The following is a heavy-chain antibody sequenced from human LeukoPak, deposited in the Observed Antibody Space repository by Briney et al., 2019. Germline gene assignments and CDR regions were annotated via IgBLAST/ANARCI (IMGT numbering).Heavy chain of an antibody. CDR3: ARGPTWRQLLD. J-gene: IGHJ4*02. Sequence: PGGSLRLSCAASGFTVSDNYMTSVRQAPGKGLEWVSVFHSGGSTYYADSVKGRFTISRDNSKNTMYLQMNSLRAEDTAGYYCARGPTWRQLLDWGQGALVTVSS. V-gene: IGHV3-53*01. CDR1: GFTVSDNY. D-gene: IGHD5-24*01. CDR2: FHSGGST.